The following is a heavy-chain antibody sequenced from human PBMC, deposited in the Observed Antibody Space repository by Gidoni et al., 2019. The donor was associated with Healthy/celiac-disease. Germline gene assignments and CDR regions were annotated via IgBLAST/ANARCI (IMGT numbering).Heavy chain of an antibody. J-gene: IGHJ4*02. CDR1: GGSISSSSYY. Sequence: QLQLQESGPGLVKPSETLSLTCTVPGGSISSSSYYWGWIRQPPGKGLEWIGSIYYSGSTYYNPSLRSRVIISVDTSKNQFSLKLSSVTAADTAVYYCARQDYDFWSGYYTGWGQGTLVTVSS. D-gene: IGHD3-3*01. CDR3: ARQDYDFWSGYYTG. V-gene: IGHV4-39*01. CDR2: IYYSGST.